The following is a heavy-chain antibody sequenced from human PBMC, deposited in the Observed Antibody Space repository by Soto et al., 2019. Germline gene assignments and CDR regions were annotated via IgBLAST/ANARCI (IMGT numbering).Heavy chain of an antibody. CDR3: ARIKWGLNYYNGMDV. J-gene: IGHJ6*02. CDR1: GYSFSDYF. Sequence: ASVKVSCKPSGYSFSDYFIQWVRQAPGQGLEWVAWINPKTAATNYAKKFQGRVSLTWDTSSTTACMELTRLRPDDTAVYYCARIKWGLNYYNGMDVWGQGTTVTVSS. CDR2: INPKTAAT. D-gene: IGHD1-26*01. V-gene: IGHV1-2*02.